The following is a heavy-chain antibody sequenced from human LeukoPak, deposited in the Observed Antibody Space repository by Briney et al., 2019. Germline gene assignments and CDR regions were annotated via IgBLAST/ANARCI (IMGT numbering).Heavy chain of an antibody. D-gene: IGHD3-22*01. CDR3: ASGDNYDRSGPCYFDY. CDR1: GYTFTGYY. V-gene: IGHV1-2*02. Sequence: GASVKVSCKTSGYTFTGYYMHRVRQAPGQGLEWMGWINPNSGGTNYAQKFQGRVTMTRDTSISTAYMELSRLRSDDTAVYYCASGDNYDRSGPCYFDYWGQGTLVTVSS. CDR2: INPNSGGT. J-gene: IGHJ4*02.